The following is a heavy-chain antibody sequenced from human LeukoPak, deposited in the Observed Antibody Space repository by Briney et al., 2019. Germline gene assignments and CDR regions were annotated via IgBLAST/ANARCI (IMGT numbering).Heavy chain of an antibody. CDR2: IYHSGST. Sequence: SETLFLTCTVSGYSISSGYYWGWIRQPPGKGLEWIGSIYHSGSTYYNPSLKSRVTISVDTSKNQFSLKLSSVTAADTAVYYCTRHDYGSNWGQGTLVTVSS. CDR1: GYSISSGYY. CDR3: TRHDYGSN. J-gene: IGHJ4*02. V-gene: IGHV4-38-2*02. D-gene: IGHD4-17*01.